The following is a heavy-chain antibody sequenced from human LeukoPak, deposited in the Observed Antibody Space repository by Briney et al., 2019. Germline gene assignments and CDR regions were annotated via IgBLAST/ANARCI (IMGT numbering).Heavy chain of an antibody. V-gene: IGHV1-3*01. Sequence: ASVTVSCKASGYTFTNYAMHWVRQAPGQRLEWMGWINAGNGNIKYSQKFQGRVTLTRDTSASTAYMELSSLRSEDTAVYYCARDDSGYSSGWYGYWGQGTQVTVSS. CDR3: ARDDSGYSSGWYGY. CDR1: GYTFTNYA. CDR2: INAGNGNI. J-gene: IGHJ4*02. D-gene: IGHD6-19*01.